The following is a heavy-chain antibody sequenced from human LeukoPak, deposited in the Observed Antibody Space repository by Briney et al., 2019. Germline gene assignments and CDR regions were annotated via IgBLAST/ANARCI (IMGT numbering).Heavy chain of an antibody. CDR1: GYTFSGYY. D-gene: IGHD3-16*01. J-gene: IGHJ4*02. Sequence: ASVKVSCKASGYTFSGYYMHWVRQAPGQGLEWMGWINPDSGGTNYGQNFQGRVTMTRDTAINTAYMELSRLRSDDTAVYYCARADHRLGEGFDYWGQGTLVTVSS. V-gene: IGHV1-2*02. CDR3: ARADHRLGEGFDY. CDR2: INPDSGGT.